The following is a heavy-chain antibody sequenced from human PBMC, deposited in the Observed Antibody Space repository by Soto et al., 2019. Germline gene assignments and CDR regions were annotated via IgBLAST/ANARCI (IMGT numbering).Heavy chain of an antibody. J-gene: IGHJ6*03. V-gene: IGHV1-8*01. CDR2: MNPNSGNT. CDR1: GYTFTSYD. CDR3: VRARLRSLIYYYYYYMDV. D-gene: IGHD6-25*01. Sequence: QVQLVQSGAEVKKPGASVKVSCKASGYTFTSYDINWVRQATGQGLEWMGWMNPNSGNTGYAQKFQGRVTMTRNTSISTAYMELSSLRSEDTAVYYCVRARLRSLIYYYYYYMDVWGKGTTVTVSS.